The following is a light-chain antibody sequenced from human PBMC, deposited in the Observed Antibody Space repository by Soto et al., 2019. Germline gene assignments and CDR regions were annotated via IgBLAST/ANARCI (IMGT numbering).Light chain of an antibody. CDR3: QQYGTSPWMYT. V-gene: IGKV3-20*01. CDR2: GVS. CDR1: QSVSSSY. Sequence: EIVLTQSPGTLSLSPGERATLSCRASQSVSSSYLAWYQQKPGQAPRLLIFGVSSRATGIPDRFSGSGSGTDFTLTIRRLEPEDYAVYYCQQYGTSPWMYTFGQGTKLEIK. J-gene: IGKJ2*01.